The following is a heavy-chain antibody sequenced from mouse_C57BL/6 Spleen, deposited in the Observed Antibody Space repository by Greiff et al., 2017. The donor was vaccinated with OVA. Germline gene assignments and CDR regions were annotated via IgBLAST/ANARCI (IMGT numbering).Heavy chain of an antibody. CDR2: ISYSGST. CDR1: GYSITSGYD. J-gene: IGHJ4*01. D-gene: IGHD2-10*01. V-gene: IGHV3-1*01. Sequence: EVKLVESGPGMVKPSQSLSLTCTVTGYSITSGYDWHWIRHFPGNKLEWMGYISYSGSTNYNPSLKSRISITHDTSKNHFFLKLNSVTTEDTATYYCAARLLGYAMDYWGQGTSVTVSS. CDR3: AARLLGYAMDY.